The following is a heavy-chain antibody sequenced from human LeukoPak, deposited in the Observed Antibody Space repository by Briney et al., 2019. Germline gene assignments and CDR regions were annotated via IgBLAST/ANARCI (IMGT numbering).Heavy chain of an antibody. Sequence: GESQKISCKGSGYSFTSYWIGWERQMPGKGLKWMGIIYPGDSDARYSPSFQGQVTTSADRSISTAYLQWSSLKASDTAMYYCARGFYGGYYYYYYMDVWGKGTTVTVSS. J-gene: IGHJ6*03. CDR1: GYSFTSYW. V-gene: IGHV5-51*01. D-gene: IGHD4/OR15-4a*01. CDR3: ARGFYGGYYYYYYMDV. CDR2: IYPGDSDA.